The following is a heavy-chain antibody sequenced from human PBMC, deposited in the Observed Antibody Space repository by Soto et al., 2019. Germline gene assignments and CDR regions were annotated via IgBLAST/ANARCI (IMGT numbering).Heavy chain of an antibody. CDR1: GGSFSGYY. D-gene: IGHD1-26*01. CDR2: INHSGST. J-gene: IGHJ5*02. CDR3: ARDGKVSGSATHWFDP. V-gene: IGHV4-34*01. Sequence: SETLSLTCAVYGGSFSGYYWSWIRQPPGKGLEWIGEINHSGSTNYNPSLKGRVTISVDTSKNQFSLKLSSVTAADTAVYYCARDGKVSGSATHWFDPWGQGTLVTVSS.